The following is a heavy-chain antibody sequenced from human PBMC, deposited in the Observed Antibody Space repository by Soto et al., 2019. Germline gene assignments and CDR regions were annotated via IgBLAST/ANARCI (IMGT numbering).Heavy chain of an antibody. CDR1: GYIFTAYS. J-gene: IGHJ6*02. CDR3: ARAAPGMVPYYYGMDV. V-gene: IGHV1-46*01. Sequence: ASVKVSCKASGYIFTAYSMHWVRQAPGQGLEWMGVVNPSGGSTNYAQKFQGRVTMTTDTSTSTAYMELRSLRSDDTAVYYCARAAPGMVPYYYGMDVWGQGTTVTVSS. CDR2: VNPSGGST. D-gene: IGHD2-8*01.